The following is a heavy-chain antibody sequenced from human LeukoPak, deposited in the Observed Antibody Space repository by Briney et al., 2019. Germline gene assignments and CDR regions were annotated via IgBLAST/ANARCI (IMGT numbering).Heavy chain of an antibody. CDR2: IIPILGVG. CDR3: ARDRGYYDSSGNYYPSDY. D-gene: IGHD3-22*01. V-gene: IGHV1-69*04. J-gene: IGHJ4*02. Sequence: SAKVSCKASGGTLSSYAISWVRQAPGQGHECMGRIIPILGVGNYARKFQGRVTITADKSTSTAYMELSSLRSEDTAVYYCARDRGYYDSSGNYYPSDYWGQGTLVTVSS. CDR1: GGTLSSYA.